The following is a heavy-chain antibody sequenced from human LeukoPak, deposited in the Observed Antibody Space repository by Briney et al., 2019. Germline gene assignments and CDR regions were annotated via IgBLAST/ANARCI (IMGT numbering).Heavy chain of an antibody. CDR2: IKQDGSEK. CDR1: GFTFSSYW. D-gene: IGHD2-2*01. CDR3: ARTGYCSSTSCYLYYYGMDV. J-gene: IGHJ6*02. V-gene: IGHV3-7*01. Sequence: GGSLRLSCAASGFTFSSYWMSWVRQAQGKGLEWVANIKQDGSEKYYVDSVKGRFTTSRDTATNSLYLQMNSLRAEDTAVYYCARTGYCSSTSCYLYYYGMDVWGQGTTVTVSS.